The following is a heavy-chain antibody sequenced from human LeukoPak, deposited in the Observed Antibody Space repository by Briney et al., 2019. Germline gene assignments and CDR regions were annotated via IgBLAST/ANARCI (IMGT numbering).Heavy chain of an antibody. Sequence: GGSLRLSCAASGFTFSSYSMNWVRQAPGKGMEWVSYISSSSSTIYYADSVKGRFTISRDNAKSSLYLQMNSLRAEDTAVYYCASLEYYYGSGNYYWGQGTLVTVSS. J-gene: IGHJ4*02. CDR1: GFTFSSYS. CDR2: ISSSSSTI. D-gene: IGHD3-10*01. V-gene: IGHV3-48*01. CDR3: ASLEYYYGSGNYY.